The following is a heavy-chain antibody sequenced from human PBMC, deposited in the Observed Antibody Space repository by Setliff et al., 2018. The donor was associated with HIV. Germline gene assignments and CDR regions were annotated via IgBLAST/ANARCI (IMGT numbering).Heavy chain of an antibody. CDR2: FYHSGST. V-gene: IGHV4-38-2*01. Sequence: PSETLSLTCAVSGYSISSGYYWGWIRQPPGKGLEWIGSFYHSGSTYYNPSLRSRVTISVDTSKNQFSLKLSSVTAADTAVYYCATTAHEPTSWGQGTLVTVSS. CDR3: ATTAHEPTS. J-gene: IGHJ4*02. CDR1: GYSISSGYY.